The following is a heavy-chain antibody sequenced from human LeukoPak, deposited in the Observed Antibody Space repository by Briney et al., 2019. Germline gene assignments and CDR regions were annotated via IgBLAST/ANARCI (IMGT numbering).Heavy chain of an antibody. V-gene: IGHV4-61*02. Sequence: PSETLSLTCTVSGGSISSGSYYWSWIRQPAGKGLEWIGRIYTSGSTNYNPSLKSRVTISVDTSKNQFSLKLSSVTAADTAVYYCARSVDYGGRFDYWGQGTLVTVSS. CDR2: IYTSGST. CDR3: ARSVDYGGRFDY. CDR1: GGSISSGSYY. D-gene: IGHD4-23*01. J-gene: IGHJ4*02.